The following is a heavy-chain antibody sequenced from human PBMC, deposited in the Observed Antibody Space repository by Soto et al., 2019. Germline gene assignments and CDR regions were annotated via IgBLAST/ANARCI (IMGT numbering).Heavy chain of an antibody. D-gene: IGHD3-10*01. V-gene: IGHV4-39*01. CDR1: GGSISDNNYH. Sequence: TSETLSLTCTVYGGSISDNNYHWGWIRQPPGKGLEWIGSMYHSGKTYHRPSLKSRVTISGDTSKNQFSLNLGSVTAADTGVYYCARHRGPTGPNYWGQGTLVT. J-gene: IGHJ4*02. CDR2: MYHSGKT. CDR3: ARHRGPTGPNY.